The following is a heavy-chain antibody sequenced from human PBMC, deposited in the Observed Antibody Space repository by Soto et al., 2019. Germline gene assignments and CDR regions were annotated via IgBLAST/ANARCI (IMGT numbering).Heavy chain of an antibody. V-gene: IGHV3-23*01. CDR3: AKGGLTFFGVVIYGSDAFDI. Sequence: EVQLLESGGGLVQPGGSLRLSCAASGFTFSSYAMSWVRQAPGKGLEWVSAISGSGGSTYYADSVKGRFTISRDNSKNTPYLQMNSLRAEYTAVYYCAKGGLTFFGVVIYGSDAFDIWGQGTMVTVSS. CDR1: GFTFSSYA. J-gene: IGHJ3*02. D-gene: IGHD3-3*01. CDR2: ISGSGGST.